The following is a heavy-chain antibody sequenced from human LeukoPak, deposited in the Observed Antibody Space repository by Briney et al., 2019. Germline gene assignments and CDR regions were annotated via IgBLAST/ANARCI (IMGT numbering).Heavy chain of an antibody. Sequence: PWGSLRLSCAASGFTFSSYGLSWVRQAPGKGLEWVSSISGSSSYIYYADSVKGRFTISRDNAKKSLYLQMSSLRAEDTAVYYCAFYYYYGMDVWGEGTTVTVSS. CDR3: AFYYYYGMDV. CDR1: GFTFSSYG. CDR2: ISGSSSYI. J-gene: IGHJ6*04. V-gene: IGHV3-21*01.